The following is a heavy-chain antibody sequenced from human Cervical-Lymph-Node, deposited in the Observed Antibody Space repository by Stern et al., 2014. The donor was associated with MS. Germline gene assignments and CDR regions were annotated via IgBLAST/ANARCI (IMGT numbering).Heavy chain of an antibody. Sequence: IQLVESGGALVKPGGSLRLSCVASGFTFSDHYMSWIRQAPGTGLEWVSYISGSGSSVNYADSVKGRFTISRDNAKDSLYLQMNSLRAEDTAVYYCSREPRLTDYWGQGTLVSVSS. CDR2: ISGSGSSV. V-gene: IGHV3-11*01. J-gene: IGHJ4*02. D-gene: IGHD2-21*01. CDR3: SREPRLTDY. CDR1: GFTFSDHY.